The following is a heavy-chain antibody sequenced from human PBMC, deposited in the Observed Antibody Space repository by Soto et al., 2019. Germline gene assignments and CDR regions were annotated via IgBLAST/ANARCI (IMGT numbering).Heavy chain of an antibody. Sequence: VQLVQSGAEVRKPGSSVKVSCKASGDNFDTFNYYSINWVRQTPGLGLEWLGGFIPMSGSPKYAQKFQDRVSITADQSLNTAYMDLRGLRSEDTAVYFCAAGDWKYWFDPWGQGKKVTVAA. CDR1: GDNFDTFNYYS. D-gene: IGHD2-21*02. CDR2: FIPMSGSP. J-gene: IGHJ5*02. CDR3: AAGDWKYWFDP. V-gene: IGHV1-69*01.